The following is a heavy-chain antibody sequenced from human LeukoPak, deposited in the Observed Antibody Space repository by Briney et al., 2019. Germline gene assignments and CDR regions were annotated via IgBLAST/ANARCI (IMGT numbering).Heavy chain of an antibody. J-gene: IGHJ6*03. D-gene: IGHD2-2*01. Sequence: SETLSLTCSVSDDSFSTHYWTWIRQPPGKGLEWIGYISSIGSTNYNPSLKSRVTISVDTSKNPFSLKLRAVTAADTAVYYCARLFADIVVVPAATVLVGYYMDVWGKGTPVTVSS. CDR2: ISSIGST. V-gene: IGHV4-59*08. CDR3: ARLFADIVVVPAATVLVGYYMDV. CDR1: DDSFSTHY.